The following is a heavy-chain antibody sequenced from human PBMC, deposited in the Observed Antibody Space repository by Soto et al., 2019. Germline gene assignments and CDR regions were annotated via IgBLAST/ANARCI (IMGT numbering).Heavy chain of an antibody. CDR1: GYSFPSYW. V-gene: IGHV5-10-1*01. D-gene: IGHD1-26*01. CDR3: ARHVSSYGEDH. J-gene: IGHJ4*02. Sequence: PGESLKISCKGSGYSFPSYWISWVRQMPGKGLEWMGKIDPTDSYTNYNPSFQGHVTISADKSISTAYLQWSSLKASDTATYYCARHVSSYGEDHWGQGTLVTVYS. CDR2: IDPTDSYT.